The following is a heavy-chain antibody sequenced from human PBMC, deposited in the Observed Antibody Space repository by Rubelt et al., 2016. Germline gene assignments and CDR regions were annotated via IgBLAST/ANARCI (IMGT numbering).Heavy chain of an antibody. CDR3: ARSRGSGNYFDY. V-gene: IGHV4-59*01. CDR1: INSINNYY. J-gene: IGHJ4*02. CDR2: ISSSGST. D-gene: IGHD3-10*01. Sequence: QVQLQESGPGLVKPSETLSLTCTVSINSINNYYWSWIRRPPGKGLEWIAYISSSGSTGYNPSLKSRVTISIDTSKNQFSLKLSSVTAADTAVYYCARSRGSGNYFDYWGQGTLATVSS.